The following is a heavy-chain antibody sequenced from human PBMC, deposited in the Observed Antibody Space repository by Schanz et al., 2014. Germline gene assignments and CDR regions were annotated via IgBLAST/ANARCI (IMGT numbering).Heavy chain of an antibody. Sequence: QVQLVQSGAEVKKPGASVKVSCKASGYTFTNFFLHWVRQAIGQGPEWMGWMQPDSGKTHYAEKFQGRVAMTRDVSISTAYRERSSQASEDTAVYYRARGKSRTIGRGIGAWGQGTLVTVSS. V-gene: IGHV1-8*02. J-gene: IGHJ5*02. CDR3: ARGKSRTIGRGIGA. D-gene: IGHD3-10*01. CDR1: GYTFTNFF. CDR2: MQPDSGKT.